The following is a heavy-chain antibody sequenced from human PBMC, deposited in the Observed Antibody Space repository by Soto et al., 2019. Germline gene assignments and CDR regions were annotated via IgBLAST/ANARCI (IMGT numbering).Heavy chain of an antibody. CDR1: VPSISSSSYY. V-gene: IGHV4-39*01. J-gene: IGHJ6*02. CDR2: IYYSGST. CDR3: ARHNCGGDCYGDYYYGMDV. Sequence: PSATLSLTCTVSVPSISSSSYYWGWIRQPPVKGLEWIGSIYYSGSTYYNPSLNSRVTISVDTSKNQFSLKLSSLTAADTAVYYCARHNCGGDCYGDYYYGMDVWGQGTAVTVSS. D-gene: IGHD2-21*02.